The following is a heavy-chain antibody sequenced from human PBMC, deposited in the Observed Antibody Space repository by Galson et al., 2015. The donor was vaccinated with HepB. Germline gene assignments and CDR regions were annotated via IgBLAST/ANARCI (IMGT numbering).Heavy chain of an antibody. CDR2: ISGNGGST. CDR3: ATDRVGSSGWYDYGMDV. D-gene: IGHD6-19*01. CDR1: GFTFSSYP. Sequence: SLRLSCAASGFTFSSYPMTWVRQAPGKGLEWVSAISGNGGSTFYADSVKGRFTISRDNSKNTLYLQMNSLRAEDTAVYYCATDRVGSSGWYDYGMDVWGQGTTVTVSS. J-gene: IGHJ6*02. V-gene: IGHV3-23*01.